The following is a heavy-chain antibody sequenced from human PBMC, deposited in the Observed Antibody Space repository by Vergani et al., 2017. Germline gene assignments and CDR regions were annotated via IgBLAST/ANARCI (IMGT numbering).Heavy chain of an antibody. D-gene: IGHD1-26*01. V-gene: IGHV4-34*01. J-gene: IGHJ5*02. Sequence: QVQLQQWGAGLLKPSETLSLTCAVYGGSFSGYYWSWIRQPPGKGLEWIGEINHSGSTNYNPSLKSRVTISVDTSKNQFSLKLSSVTAADTAVYYCARMGATTGWFDPWGQGTLVTVSS. CDR2: INHSGST. CDR1: GGSFSGYY. CDR3: ARMGATTGWFDP.